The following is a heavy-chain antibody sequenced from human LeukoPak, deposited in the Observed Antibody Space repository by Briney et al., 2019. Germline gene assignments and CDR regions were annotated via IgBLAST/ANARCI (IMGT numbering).Heavy chain of an antibody. J-gene: IGHJ6*02. V-gene: IGHV4-61*02. Sequence: SQTLSLTCSVAGGSSSSGCYYCSWIQEPGGKGLEWVGRIYASGSTNYNPSLKRRVTISEDRSKNPSYLKLSDVTAADTAVYYCARDRAVVQGAISENYYYYFGMDGWGQGTTVTVSS. D-gene: IGHD2-2*02. CDR3: ARDRAVVQGAISENYYYYFGMDG. CDR1: GGSSSSGCYY. CDR2: IYASGST.